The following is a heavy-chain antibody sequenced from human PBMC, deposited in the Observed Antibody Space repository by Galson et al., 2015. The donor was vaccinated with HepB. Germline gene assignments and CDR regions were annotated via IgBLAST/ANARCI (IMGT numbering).Heavy chain of an antibody. CDR2: IYYSGST. CDR1: GGSISSYY. Sequence: SETLSLTCTVSGGSISSYYWSWIRQPPGKGLEWIGYIYYSGSTNYNPSFKSRVTISVDTSKNQFSLKLSSVTAADTAVYYCARRRGKLEEPRTDAFDIWGQGTMVTVSS. V-gene: IGHV4-59*08. J-gene: IGHJ3*02. CDR3: ARRRGKLEEPRTDAFDI. D-gene: IGHD1-1*01.